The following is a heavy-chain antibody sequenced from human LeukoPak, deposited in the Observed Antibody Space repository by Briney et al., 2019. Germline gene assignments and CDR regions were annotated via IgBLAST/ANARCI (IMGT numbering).Heavy chain of an antibody. CDR3: ARDLPGAR. D-gene: IGHD1-14*01. CDR2: IYYSGST. CDR1: GGSISSSSYY. Sequence: PSETLSLTCTVSGGSISSSSYYWGWIRQPPGKGLEWIGSIYYSGSTYYNPSLKSRVTISVDTSKNQFSLKLSSVTAADTAVYYCARDLPGARWGQGTLVTVSS. J-gene: IGHJ4*02. V-gene: IGHV4-39*07.